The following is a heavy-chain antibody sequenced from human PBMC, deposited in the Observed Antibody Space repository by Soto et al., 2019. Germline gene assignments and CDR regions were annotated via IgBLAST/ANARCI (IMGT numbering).Heavy chain of an antibody. J-gene: IGHJ3*02. D-gene: IGHD3-22*01. Sequence: GGPFSLSFAASGFTFSSDAMHWVRQAPGKVLELVAVISYDGINKYYACSVKGRFTISRDNSKNTLYLQMNSLRAEDTAVYYCAREVGVGSGYYANDAFNIWAQGTIDNASS. V-gene: IGHV3-30-3*01. CDR3: AREVGVGSGYYANDAFNI. CDR1: GFTFSSDA. CDR2: ISYDGINK.